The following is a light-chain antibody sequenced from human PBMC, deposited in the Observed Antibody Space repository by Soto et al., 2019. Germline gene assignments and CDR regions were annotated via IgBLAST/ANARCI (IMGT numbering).Light chain of an antibody. CDR1: QSVSNY. J-gene: IGKJ1*01. V-gene: IGKV3-15*01. CDR3: QQYGSWPRT. Sequence: EIVMTQSPATLYVSPGERATLSCRAIQSVSNYLAWYQQKPGQAPRLLIYGASTRAPGIPARFSGSGSGADFTLTLSSRQSEDFVVYYCQQYGSWPRTFGHGTKVEI. CDR2: GAS.